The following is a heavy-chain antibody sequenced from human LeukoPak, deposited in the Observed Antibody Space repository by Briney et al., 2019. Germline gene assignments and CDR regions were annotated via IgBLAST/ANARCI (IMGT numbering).Heavy chain of an antibody. CDR1: GFTFSGSA. J-gene: IGHJ6*03. CDR3: TRHGDYYGSGSYYQYYYYYYMDV. CDR2: IRSKATSYAT. D-gene: IGHD3-10*01. Sequence: GGSLSLSCAASGFTFSGSAMHWVRQASGQGLEWVGRIRSKATSYATAFAASVKGRFTISRDDSKNTAYLQMNSLKTEDTAVYYCTRHGDYYGSGSYYQYYYYYYMDVWGKGTTVTVSS. V-gene: IGHV3-73*01.